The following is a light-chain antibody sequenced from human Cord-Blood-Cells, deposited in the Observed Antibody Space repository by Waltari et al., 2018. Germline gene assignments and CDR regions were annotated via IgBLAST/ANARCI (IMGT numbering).Light chain of an antibody. CDR2: DVS. J-gene: IGLJ2*01. CDR1: SSDVGGYNY. Sequence: QSALTQPASVSGSPGQSITISCTGTSSDVGGYNYVSWYQQHPGKAPKLMIYDVSKRPSGVSNRFSGSKSGNTASLTISGLQAEDEADYYCSSYTSSSVVCGGGTKLTVL. V-gene: IGLV2-14*01. CDR3: SSYTSSSVV.